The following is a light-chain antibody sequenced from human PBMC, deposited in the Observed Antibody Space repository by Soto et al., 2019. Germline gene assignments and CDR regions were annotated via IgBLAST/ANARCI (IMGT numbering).Light chain of an antibody. V-gene: IGLV2-23*01. Sequence: QSALTQPASVSGSPGQSITISCTGTSSDVGSYNLVSWYQQHPGKAPKLMIYEGSKRPSGVSNRFSGSKSGKTASLTISGLQAEDEADYYCCSSAGSGVFGVGTQLTVL. CDR1: SSDVGSYNL. CDR3: CSSAGSGV. J-gene: IGLJ2*01. CDR2: EGS.